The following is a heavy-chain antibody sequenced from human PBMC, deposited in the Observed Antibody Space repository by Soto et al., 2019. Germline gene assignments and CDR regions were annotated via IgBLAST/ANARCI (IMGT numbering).Heavy chain of an antibody. J-gene: IGHJ6*02. CDR1: GFTFSSYA. CDR2: ISGSGDST. V-gene: IGHV3-23*01. D-gene: IGHD6-13*01. Sequence: EVQLLESGGGLVQPGGSLRLSCAASGFTFSSYAMSWVRQAPGKGLEWVSVISGSGDSTYYADSWRGRFTISRDNSKNTLYLQMNSLRAEDTAVYYCAKDRAGAAAGPTKCYGMDVWGQGTTVTVSS. CDR3: AKDRAGAAAGPTKCYGMDV.